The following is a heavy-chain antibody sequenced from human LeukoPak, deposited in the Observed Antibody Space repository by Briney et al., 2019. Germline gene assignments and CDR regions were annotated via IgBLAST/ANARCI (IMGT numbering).Heavy chain of an antibody. J-gene: IGHJ4*02. D-gene: IGHD3-3*01. V-gene: IGHV3-66*02. Sequence: GGSLRLSCAASGFTVSSNYMSWVRQAPGKGLEWVSVIYSGGSTYYSDSVTGRFTISRDNSKNTLYLQMNSLRAEDTAVYYCARDGDFWSGYYKFDYWGQGTLVTVSS. CDR3: ARDGDFWSGYYKFDY. CDR2: IYSGGST. CDR1: GFTVSSNY.